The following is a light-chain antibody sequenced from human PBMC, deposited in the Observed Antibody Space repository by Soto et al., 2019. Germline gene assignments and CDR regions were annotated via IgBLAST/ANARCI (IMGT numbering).Light chain of an antibody. CDR2: DAF. V-gene: IGKV3-11*01. J-gene: IGKJ2*01. Sequence: EIVLTQSPATLSLSPGERATLSCRASQSVSSNLAWYQQKLGQAPRLLIYDAFNRATGIPARFSGGGSGTDFTLTISNLEPEDFAVYYCQQRSSWPTFGQGTKLEIK. CDR1: QSVSSN. CDR3: QQRSSWPT.